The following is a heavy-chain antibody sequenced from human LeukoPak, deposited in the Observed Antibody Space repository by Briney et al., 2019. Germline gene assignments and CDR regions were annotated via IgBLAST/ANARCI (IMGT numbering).Heavy chain of an antibody. CDR1: GGSIGSGAYY. CDR2: IYHSGHT. D-gene: IGHD3-22*01. V-gene: IGHV4-30-2*01. CDR3: ARVSHAYYDSTND. Sequence: SETLSLTCTVSGGSIGSGAYYWTWIRQPPGRGLEWIGYIYHSGHTYYNPSLKSRVTISVDTSKNQFSLKLSSVTAADTAVYYCARVSHAYYDSTNDWGQGTMVTVSS. J-gene: IGHJ3*01.